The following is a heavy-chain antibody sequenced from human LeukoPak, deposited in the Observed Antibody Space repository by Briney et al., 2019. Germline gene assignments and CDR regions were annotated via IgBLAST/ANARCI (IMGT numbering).Heavy chain of an antibody. J-gene: IGHJ3*02. CDR1: GGSISSGGYS. D-gene: IGHD3-22*01. V-gene: IGHV4-31*03. CDR3: ARDSRNYYDSSGYYAFDI. Sequence: SETLSLTCTVSGGSISSGGYSWSWIRQHPGKGLEWIGYIYYSGSTYYNPSLKSRVTISVDTSKNQFSLKLSSVTAADTAVYYCARDSRNYYDSSGYYAFDIWGQGTMVTVSS. CDR2: IYYSGST.